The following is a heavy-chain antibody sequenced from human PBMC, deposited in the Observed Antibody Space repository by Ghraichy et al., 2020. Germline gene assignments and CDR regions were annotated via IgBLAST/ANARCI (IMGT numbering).Heavy chain of an antibody. J-gene: IGHJ6*02. CDR2: ISSSSGNI. CDR3: ARDQRFCTNGVCHYAMDV. D-gene: IGHD2-8*01. CDR1: GFTFSTYS. Sequence: GESLNISCAASGFTFSTYSMNWVRQAPGKGLEWVSSISSSSGNIYFVDSVRGRFTISRDNAKNSLYLQMNSLRAEDTAVYFCARDQRFCTNGVCHYAMDVWGQGTTVTVSS. V-gene: IGHV3-21*01.